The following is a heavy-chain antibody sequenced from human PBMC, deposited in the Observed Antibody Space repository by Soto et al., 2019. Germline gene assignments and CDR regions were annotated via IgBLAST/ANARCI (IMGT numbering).Heavy chain of an antibody. Sequence: GGSLRLSCAASGFTFSIYGMHWVRHAPGKGLEWVAVISYDGSNKYYADSVKGRFTISRDNSKNTLYLQMNSLRAEDTAVYYCAKGVVGATTELDYWGQGTLVTVSS. CDR1: GFTFSIYG. D-gene: IGHD1-26*01. J-gene: IGHJ4*02. CDR3: AKGVVGATTELDY. V-gene: IGHV3-30*18. CDR2: ISYDGSNK.